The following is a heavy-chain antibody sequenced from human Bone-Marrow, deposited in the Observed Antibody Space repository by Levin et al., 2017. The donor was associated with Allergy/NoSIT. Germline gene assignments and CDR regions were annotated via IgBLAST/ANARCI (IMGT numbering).Heavy chain of an antibody. CDR2: IYYSGST. V-gene: IGHV4-39*07. D-gene: IGHD3-9*01. CDR1: GGSIRSSSYY. Sequence: SQTLSLTCTVSGGSIRSSSYYWGWIRQPPGKGLEWIGSIYYSGSTYYNPSLKSRVTISVDTSKNQFSLKLSSVTAADTAVYYCARVPYYDILTGYALGTNWGQGTLVTVSS. CDR3: ARVPYYDILTGYALGTN. J-gene: IGHJ4*02.